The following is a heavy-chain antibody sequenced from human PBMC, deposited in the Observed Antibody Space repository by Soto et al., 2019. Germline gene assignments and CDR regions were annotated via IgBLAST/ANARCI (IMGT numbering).Heavy chain of an antibody. V-gene: IGHV3-33*01. CDR1: GFTFSSYG. D-gene: IGHD3-22*01. J-gene: IGHJ4*02. Sequence: QVQLVESGGGVVQPGRSLRLSCAASGFTFSSYGMHWVRQAPGKGLEWVSVIWYDGSNKYYADSVKGRFTISRDKSKNTLYLQMNSLRAEDTAVYYCARVLHYYYRSGYSYWGQGTLVTVSS. CDR3: ARVLHYYYRSGYSY. CDR2: IWYDGSNK.